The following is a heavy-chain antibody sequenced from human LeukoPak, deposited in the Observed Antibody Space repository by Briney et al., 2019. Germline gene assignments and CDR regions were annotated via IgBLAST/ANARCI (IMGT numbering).Heavy chain of an antibody. CDR3: ARECGGDCYRAFDI. CDR1: GFTFSDYY. V-gene: IGHV3-11*04. D-gene: IGHD2-21*02. CDR2: ISSSGITI. Sequence: GGSLRLSCAASGFTFSDYYMSWMRQAPGKGLEWVSYISSSGITIYYADSVKGRFTISRDNAKNSLYLQMNSLRAEDTAVYYCARECGGDCYRAFDIWGQGTMVTVSS. J-gene: IGHJ3*02.